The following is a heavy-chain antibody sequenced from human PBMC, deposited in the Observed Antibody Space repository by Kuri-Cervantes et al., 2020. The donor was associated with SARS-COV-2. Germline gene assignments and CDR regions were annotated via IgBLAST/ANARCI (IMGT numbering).Heavy chain of an antibody. CDR1: GFSLSTSGVG. D-gene: IGHD1-14*01. CDR2: IYWNDDK. CDR3: AHRTEGGDYFDY. V-gene: IGHV2-5*01. J-gene: IGHJ4*02. Sequence: SGPTLVKPTQTLTLTCTFSGFSLSTSGVGVGWIRQPPGKALEWLALIYWNDDKRYSPSLKSRLAITKDTSKNQVVLTMTNMDPVDTATYYCAHRTEGGDYFDYWGQGTLVTVYS.